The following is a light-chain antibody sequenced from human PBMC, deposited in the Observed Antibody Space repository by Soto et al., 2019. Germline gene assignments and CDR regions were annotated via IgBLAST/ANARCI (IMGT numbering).Light chain of an antibody. CDR3: HQFHVYPVT. J-gene: IGKJ4*01. V-gene: IGKV1-5*03. CDR2: KAY. CDR1: QSVSTW. Sequence: DIQLTQSPSTLSASVGDRVTITCQASQSVSTWLAWYQQKPWKAPRLLIHKAYTLENGVPSRFSGSGSGTVFTLTISSLQPYDSATYYCHQFHVYPVTFGGGTKVQI.